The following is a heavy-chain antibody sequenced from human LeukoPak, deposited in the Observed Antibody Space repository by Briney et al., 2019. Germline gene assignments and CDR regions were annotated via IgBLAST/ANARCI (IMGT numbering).Heavy chain of an antibody. D-gene: IGHD3-16*01. J-gene: IGHJ4*02. V-gene: IGHV3-15*01. CDR1: GFTFSNAW. CDR3: ARSRWGSYGGLDY. Sequence: PGGSLRLSCAASGFTFSNAWMSWVRQAPGKGLEWVGRIKSRTDGGTTDYAAPVKGRFTISRDDSKNTLYLQMNSLRAEDTAVYYCARSRWGSYGGLDYWGQGTLVTVSS. CDR2: IKSRTDGGTT.